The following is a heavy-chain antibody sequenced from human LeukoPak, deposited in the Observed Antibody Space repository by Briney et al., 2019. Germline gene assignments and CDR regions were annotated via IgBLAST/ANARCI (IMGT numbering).Heavy chain of an antibody. Sequence: ASVKVSCKASGYTFTSYGISWVRQAPRQGLEWMGWISAYNGNTNYAQKLQGRVTMTTDTSTSTAYMELRSLRSDDTAVYYCARARYSSGWAPNWFDPWGQGTLVTVSS. J-gene: IGHJ5*02. CDR2: ISAYNGNT. CDR1: GYTFTSYG. D-gene: IGHD6-19*01. CDR3: ARARYSSGWAPNWFDP. V-gene: IGHV1-18*01.